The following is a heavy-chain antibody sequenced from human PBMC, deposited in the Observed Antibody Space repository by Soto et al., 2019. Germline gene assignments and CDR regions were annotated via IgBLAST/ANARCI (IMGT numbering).Heavy chain of an antibody. V-gene: IGHV4-39*01. CDR1: GGSTSSIIYQ. CDR3: ARLSGSYNDRYFDY. J-gene: IGHJ4*02. D-gene: IGHD1-26*01. Sequence: PSDTLSLTCTVSGGSTSSIIYQWVWIRQPPGKGLEWIGNVYYNGNTYYNPSLKSRLTISVDTSNNQFSLKVKSVTAADTAVYYCARLSGSYNDRYFDYWGQGTLVTVSS. CDR2: VYYNGNT.